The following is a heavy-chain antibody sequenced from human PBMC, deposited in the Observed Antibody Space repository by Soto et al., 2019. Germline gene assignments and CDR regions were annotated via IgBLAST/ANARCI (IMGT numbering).Heavy chain of an antibody. D-gene: IGHD1-26*01. CDR2: IIPIFGTA. CDR3: ARALVSGIVGATGWFDP. CDR1: GGTFSSYA. V-gene: IGHV1-69*06. Sequence: QVQLVQSGAEVKKPGSSVKVSCKASGGTFSSYAIGWVRQAPGQGLEWMGGIIPIFGTANYAQKFQGRVTITADKSTSTAYMELSSLRSEDTAVYYCARALVSGIVGATGWFDPWGQGTLVTVSS. J-gene: IGHJ5*02.